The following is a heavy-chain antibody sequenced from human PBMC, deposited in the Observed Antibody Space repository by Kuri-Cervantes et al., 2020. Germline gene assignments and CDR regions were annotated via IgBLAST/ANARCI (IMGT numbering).Heavy chain of an antibody. J-gene: IGHJ3*02. CDR2: IYYSGST. CDR1: GGSISSYY. Sequence: SETLSLTCTVSGGSISSYYWSWIRQPPGKGLEWIGYIYYSGSTNYNPSLKSRVTISVDTSKNQFSLKLSSVTAADTAVYYCATWRYSNYVSFAFDIWGQGTMVTVSS. CDR3: ATWRYSNYVSFAFDI. D-gene: IGHD4-11*01. V-gene: IGHV4-59*12.